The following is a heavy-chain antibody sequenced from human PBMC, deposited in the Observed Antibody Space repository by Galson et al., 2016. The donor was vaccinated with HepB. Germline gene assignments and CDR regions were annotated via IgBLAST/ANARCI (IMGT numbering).Heavy chain of an antibody. D-gene: IGHD6-19*01. CDR3: ARQPNNSGWFHLDF. J-gene: IGHJ4*02. CDR1: GASISSRSNY. V-gene: IGHV4-39*01. CDR2: IYYSGST. Sequence: SETLSLTCTVSGASISSRSNYWGWVRQPPGKGLEWIGSIYYSGSTYHNPSLRSRVTMSVDTSKNQFSLKVTSVTAADTAVYYCARQPNNSGWFHLDFWGQGSQVTVSS.